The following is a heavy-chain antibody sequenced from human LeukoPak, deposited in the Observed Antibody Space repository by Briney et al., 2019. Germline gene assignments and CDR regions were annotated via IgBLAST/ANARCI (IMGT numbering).Heavy chain of an antibody. D-gene: IGHD3-22*01. V-gene: IGHV3-30*18. J-gene: IGHJ4*02. CDR3: AKEEEGHYYDSSGYPIDY. CDR1: GFTFSSYG. CDR2: ISYDGSNK. Sequence: PGGSLRLSCAASGFTFSSYGMHWVRQAPGKGLEWVAVISYDGSNKYYADSVKGRFTISRDNSKNTLYLQMNSLRAEDTAVYYCAKEEEGHYYDSSGYPIDYWGQGTLVTVFS.